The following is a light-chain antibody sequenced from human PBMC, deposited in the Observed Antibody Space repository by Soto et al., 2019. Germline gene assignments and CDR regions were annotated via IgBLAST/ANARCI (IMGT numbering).Light chain of an antibody. Sequence: QSALTQPRSVSGPPGQSVTISCTGTSSDVGGYNYVSWYQQHPGKAPKLMIYDVTTRPSRVPDRFSGSKSGNTASLTISGLQAEDEADYYCCSHAGSSAVFGTGTKVTV. CDR2: DVT. CDR1: SSDVGGYNY. V-gene: IGLV2-11*01. CDR3: CSHAGSSAV. J-gene: IGLJ1*01.